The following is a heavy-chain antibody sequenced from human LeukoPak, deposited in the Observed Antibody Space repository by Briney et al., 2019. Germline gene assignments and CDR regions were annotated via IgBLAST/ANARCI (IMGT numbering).Heavy chain of an antibody. V-gene: IGHV3-23*01. J-gene: IGHJ4*02. D-gene: IGHD1-7*01. Sequence: GGSLRLSCAASGFTFSSYALSWVRQAPGKGLEWVSAISGSGDSTYSADSVKGRFTISRDNSKKTLYLQMNCLRAEDTAVYYCAKGYSWNYGLDYWGQGTLVTVSS. CDR1: GFTFSSYA. CDR3: AKGYSWNYGLDY. CDR2: ISGSGDST.